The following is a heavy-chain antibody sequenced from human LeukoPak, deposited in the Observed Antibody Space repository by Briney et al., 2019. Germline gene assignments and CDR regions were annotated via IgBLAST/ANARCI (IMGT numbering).Heavy chain of an antibody. J-gene: IGHJ4*02. V-gene: IGHV3-48*03. D-gene: IGHD3-10*01. CDR2: ISSSGSTI. CDR1: GFTFSSYE. CDR3: ATLGSITTVRGDY. Sequence: PGGSLRLSCAASGFTFSSYEMNWVRQARGKGLEWVSYISSSGSTIYYADSVKGRFTISRDNAKNSLYLQMNSLRAEDTAVYYCATLGSITTVRGDYWGQGTLVTVSS.